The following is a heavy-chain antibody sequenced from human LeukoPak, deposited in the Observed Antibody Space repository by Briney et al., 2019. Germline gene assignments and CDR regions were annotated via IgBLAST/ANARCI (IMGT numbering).Heavy chain of an antibody. V-gene: IGHV3-7*04. D-gene: IGHD3-10*01. CDR3: ARDGLGSYFSLDY. CDR2: IRHDGTNE. J-gene: IGHJ4*02. CDR1: GFNFSSYY. Sequence: PGGSLRLSCVASGFNFSSYYMSWVRQAPGQGLEWVADIRHDGTNEYNVDSVKGRFTISRDNAKNSLFLQMNSLRAEDTAVYYCARDGLGSYFSLDYWGQGTVVTVSS.